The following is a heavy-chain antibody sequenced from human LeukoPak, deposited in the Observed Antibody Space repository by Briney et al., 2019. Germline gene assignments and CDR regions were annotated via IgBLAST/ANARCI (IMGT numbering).Heavy chain of an antibody. V-gene: IGHV1-2*02. Sequence: ASVKVSCKGSGYTFTDYYMHWVRQAPGQGLDWMAKINPNSGATAYAERFQGRVTLTRDTSISTMYMEPRTLTSGDTAVYYCARPSDYGDYIDYWGQGTPVTVSS. CDR3: ARPSDYGDYIDY. CDR1: GYTFTDYY. J-gene: IGHJ4*02. D-gene: IGHD4-17*01. CDR2: INPNSGAT.